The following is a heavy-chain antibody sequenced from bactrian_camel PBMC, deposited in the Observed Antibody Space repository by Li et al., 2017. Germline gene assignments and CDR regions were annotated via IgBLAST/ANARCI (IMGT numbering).Heavy chain of an antibody. CDR2: TRRYGFT. CDR1: GHTFTYYC. Sequence: QVQLVESGGDSVQPGGSLRLSCRISGHTFTYYCMGWIRQAPGKEREGVATTRRYGFTTYADSVKGRFTISKDNSKNTLFLQMNKLKPEDTAMYYCAVGLTDCVDLRPDLSYWGQGTQVTVS. V-gene: IGHV3S53*01. CDR3: AVGLTDCVDLRPDLSY. J-gene: IGHJ4*01. D-gene: IGHD1*01.